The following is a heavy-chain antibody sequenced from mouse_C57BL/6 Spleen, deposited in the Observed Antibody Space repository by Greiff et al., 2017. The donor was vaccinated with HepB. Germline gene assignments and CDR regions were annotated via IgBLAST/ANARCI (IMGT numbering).Heavy chain of an antibody. J-gene: IGHJ2*01. V-gene: IGHV5-17*01. CDR1: GFTFSDYG. D-gene: IGHD2-5*01. CDR3: ARGYSNYGGYFDY. Sequence: EVHLVESGGGLVKPGGSLKLSCAASGFTFSDYGMHWVRQAPEKGLEWVAYISSGSSTIYYADTVKGRFTISRDNAKNTLFLQMTSLRSEDTAMYYCARGYSNYGGYFDYWGQGTTLTVSS. CDR2: ISSGSSTI.